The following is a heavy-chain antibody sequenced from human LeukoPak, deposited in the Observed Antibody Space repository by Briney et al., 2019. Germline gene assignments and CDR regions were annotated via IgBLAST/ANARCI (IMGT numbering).Heavy chain of an antibody. CDR3: ARGRAVVDDAFDI. V-gene: IGHV1-2*02. D-gene: IGHD2-15*01. CDR1: GSLFAAYN. Sequence: ASVKVSCKGTGSLFAAYNMHWVRQAPGHGLEWMGWISPNSGGTNYAQKFQGRVTMTRDMSITTTYMELTRLRSDDTAVYYCARGRAVVDDAFDIWGQGTMVTVSS. J-gene: IGHJ3*02. CDR2: ISPNSGGT.